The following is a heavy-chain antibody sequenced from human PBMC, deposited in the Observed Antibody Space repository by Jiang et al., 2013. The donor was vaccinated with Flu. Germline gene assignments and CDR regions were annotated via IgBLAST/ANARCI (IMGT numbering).Heavy chain of an antibody. Sequence: SGAEVKKPGASVKVSCKASGYTFTSYYMHWVRQAPGQGLEWMGIINPSGGSTSYAQKFQGRVTMTRDTSTSTVYMELSSLRSEDTAVYYCARDPERPHSYDILTGSNRAYFQHWGQGTLVTVSS. CDR2: INPSGGST. CDR1: GYTFTSYY. CDR3: ARDPERPHSYDILTGSNRAYFQH. V-gene: IGHV1-46*01. J-gene: IGHJ1*01. D-gene: IGHD3-9*01.